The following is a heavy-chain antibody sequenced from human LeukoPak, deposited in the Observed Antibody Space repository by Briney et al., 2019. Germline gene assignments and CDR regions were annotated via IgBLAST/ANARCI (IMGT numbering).Heavy chain of an antibody. V-gene: IGHV3-23*01. CDR2: ISGSGGST. J-gene: IGHJ4*02. Sequence: GGSLRLSCAASGFTFSNYAMSWVRQAPGKGLEWVSTISGSGGSTYYADSVKGRFTISRDNSKNTLYLQMNSLRAEDTAVYYCAKSYGDYLGYFDSWGQGTLVTVSS. D-gene: IGHD4-17*01. CDR1: GFTFSNYA. CDR3: AKSYGDYLGYFDS.